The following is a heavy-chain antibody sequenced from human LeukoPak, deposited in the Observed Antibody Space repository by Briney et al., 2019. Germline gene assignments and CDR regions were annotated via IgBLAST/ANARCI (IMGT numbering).Heavy chain of an antibody. J-gene: IGHJ4*02. D-gene: IGHD6-13*01. CDR3: ARDCGIAAATYLFDY. Sequence: PGGSLRLSCAASGFTFSSYAMHWVRQAPGKGLVGVTVISYDGSNKYYADSVKGRFTISRDNSKDTLYLQMNRLRAGHTAEYYCARDCGIAAATYLFDYWGQGTLVTVSS. CDR1: GFTFSSYA. CDR2: ISYDGSNK. V-gene: IGHV3-30*04.